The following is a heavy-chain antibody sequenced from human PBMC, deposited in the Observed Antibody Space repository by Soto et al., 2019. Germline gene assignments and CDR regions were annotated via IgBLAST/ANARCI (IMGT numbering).Heavy chain of an antibody. CDR3: ASPRRAADAFDI. J-gene: IGHJ3*02. V-gene: IGHV1-8*01. CDR2: MNPNSGNT. Sequence: QVQLVQSGAEVKKPGPSVKVSCKASGYTITSYDINWVRQATGQGLEWMGWMNPNSGNTGYAQKFQGRVTMTRNTSISTAYMDLSSLRSEDTAVYYCASPRRAADAFDIWGQGTMVTVSS. CDR1: GYTITSYD.